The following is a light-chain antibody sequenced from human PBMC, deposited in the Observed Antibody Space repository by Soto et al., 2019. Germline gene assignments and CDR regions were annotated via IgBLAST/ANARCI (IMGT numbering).Light chain of an antibody. V-gene: IGLV2-14*01. J-gene: IGLJ2*01. CDR1: SSDVGNYKY. CDR2: AVN. Sequence: QSALTQPASVSGSPGQSITISCTGTSSDVGNYKYVSWYQQLPGKAPTLIIYAVNNRPSGVADRFSGSKSYNTASLTISGRQAEDEDDYYCSSYTTSRSYVVFGGGTKLTVL. CDR3: SSYTTSRSYVV.